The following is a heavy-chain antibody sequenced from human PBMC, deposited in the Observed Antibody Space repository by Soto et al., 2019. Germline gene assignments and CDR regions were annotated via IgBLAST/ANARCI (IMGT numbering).Heavy chain of an antibody. CDR2: IWYDGSNK. V-gene: IGHV3-33*01. CDR3: ARGSGVPAAILYYYYGMDV. CDR1: GFTFSSYG. D-gene: IGHD2-2*02. J-gene: IGHJ6*02. Sequence: GGSLRLSCAASGFTFSSYGMHWVRQAPGKGLEWVAVIWYDGSNKYYADSVKGRFTISRDNSKNTLYLQMNSLRAEDTAVYYCARGSGVPAAILYYYYGMDVWGQGTTVTVSS.